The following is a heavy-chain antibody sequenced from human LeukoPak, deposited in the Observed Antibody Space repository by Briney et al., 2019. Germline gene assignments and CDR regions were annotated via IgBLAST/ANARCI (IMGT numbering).Heavy chain of an antibody. Sequence: PGGSLRLSCAASGFTVSSNEMSWVRQAPGKGLEWVSSISGGSTYYADSRKGRFTISRDNSKNTLHLQMNSLRAEDTAVYYCKKKGDYGFDYWGQGTLVTVSS. CDR2: ISGGST. CDR3: KKKGDYGFDY. D-gene: IGHD4-17*01. J-gene: IGHJ4*02. V-gene: IGHV3-38-3*01. CDR1: GFTVSSNE.